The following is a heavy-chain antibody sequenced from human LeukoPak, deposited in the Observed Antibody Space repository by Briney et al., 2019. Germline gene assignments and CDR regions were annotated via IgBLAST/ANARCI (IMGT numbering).Heavy chain of an antibody. Sequence: ASVKVSCKASGYTFTGYYIHWVRQAPGQGLEWMGWINPNSGGTNYAKNFQGRVSMTRDTSISTAYMELSRLRSDDTAVYYCARGSWFGDLLYAQPAYYFDYWGQGTLVTVSS. V-gene: IGHV1-2*02. CDR3: ARGSWFGDLLYAQPAYYFDY. D-gene: IGHD3-10*01. CDR1: GYTFTGYY. J-gene: IGHJ4*02. CDR2: INPNSGGT.